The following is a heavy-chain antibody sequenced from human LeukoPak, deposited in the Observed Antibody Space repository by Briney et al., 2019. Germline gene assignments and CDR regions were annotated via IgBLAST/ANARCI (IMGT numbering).Heavy chain of an antibody. CDR3: ARDKGTIWNSQNDPFDM. J-gene: IGHJ3*02. V-gene: IGHV3-30*10. D-gene: IGHD1-7*01. Sequence: GGSLRLSCAASGFTFSSYIMHWVRQAPGKGLEWVAVISYAGSNAYYTDSVKGRFTISRDNSENTLFLQMNSLRGEDTAVYYCARDKGTIWNSQNDPFDMWGQGTMVTVSS. CDR1: GFTFSSYI. CDR2: ISYAGSNA.